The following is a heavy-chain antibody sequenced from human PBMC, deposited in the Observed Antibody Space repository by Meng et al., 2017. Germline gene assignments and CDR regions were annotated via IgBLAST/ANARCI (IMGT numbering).Heavy chain of an antibody. CDR2: INPKSGDT. CDR3: ARDEDISAAGKLFGDY. CDR1: GYNFPDYY. V-gene: IGHV1-2*06. D-gene: IGHD6-25*01. Sequence: QVQLVQPGAEVKKPGASVKVSCKPSGYNFPDYYIHWVRRAPGQGLEWMGRINPKSGDTHYAQKFQARVTMTGDTSISTAYMVLSGLRSDDTAMYYCARDEDISAAGKLFGDYWGQGTLVTVSS. J-gene: IGHJ4*02.